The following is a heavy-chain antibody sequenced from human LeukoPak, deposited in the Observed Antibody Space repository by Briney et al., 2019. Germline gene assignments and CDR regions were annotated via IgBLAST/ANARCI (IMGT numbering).Heavy chain of an antibody. V-gene: IGHV3-7*01. CDR3: TRNTLPSAGEY. J-gene: IGHJ4*02. CDR2: INGDGSEG. CDR1: GFTFSSDW. Sequence: GGSLRLSCVASGFTFSSDWMTWVRQAPGKGLEWLANINGDGSEGDSADSVKGRFTISRDNAKKSLYLQMTGLRPEDWAVYYCTRNTLPSAGEYWGQGTLGTVSS. D-gene: IGHD6-13*01.